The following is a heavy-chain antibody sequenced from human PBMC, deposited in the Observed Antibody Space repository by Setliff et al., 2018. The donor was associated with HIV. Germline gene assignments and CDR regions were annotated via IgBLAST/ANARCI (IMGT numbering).Heavy chain of an antibody. Sequence: KPSETLSLTCAVYGGSFSGYYWSWIRQPPGKGLEWIGEINHSGSTNYNPSLKSRVTISVDTSKNQFSLKLSSVTAADTAVYYCARGPYGDYHDAFDIWGQGTMVTVSS. D-gene: IGHD4-17*01. CDR1: GGSFSGYY. J-gene: IGHJ3*02. V-gene: IGHV4-34*01. CDR2: INHSGST. CDR3: ARGPYGDYHDAFDI.